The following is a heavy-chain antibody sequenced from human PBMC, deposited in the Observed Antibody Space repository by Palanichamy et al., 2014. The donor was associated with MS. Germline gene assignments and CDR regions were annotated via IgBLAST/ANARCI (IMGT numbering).Heavy chain of an antibody. J-gene: IGHJ4*02. D-gene: IGHD4-17*01. CDR3: AREGDDSGVQPPFDS. V-gene: IGHV4-59*01. CDR1: WVHQRVL. Sequence: QVQLQESGPGLVKPSETLSLSLHCLWWVHQRVLLELDPAAPGKGLEWIGNIYSSGTTTYNPSLKSRVTISIDTSKNQFSLKLRSVTAADTAVYYCAREGDDSGVQPPFDSWGQGTLVTVSS. CDR2: IYSSGTT.